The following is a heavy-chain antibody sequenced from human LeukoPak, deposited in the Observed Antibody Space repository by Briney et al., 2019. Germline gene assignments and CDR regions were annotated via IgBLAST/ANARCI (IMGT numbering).Heavy chain of an antibody. D-gene: IGHD3-10*01. CDR2: IYYSGST. V-gene: IGHV4-59*02. J-gene: IGHJ6*02. CDR3: ARDARGSSYMDV. Sequence: NTSETLSLTCTVSGGSVSFYYWSWIRQPPGKGLDWIGYIYYSGSTNYNPSLKSRVTISVHTSKNQFSLKVSSVTAADTAVYYCARDARGSSYMDVWGQGTTVTVSS. CDR1: GGSVSFYY.